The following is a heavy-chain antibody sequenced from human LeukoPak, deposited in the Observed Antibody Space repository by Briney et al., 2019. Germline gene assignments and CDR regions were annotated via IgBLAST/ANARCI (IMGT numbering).Heavy chain of an antibody. CDR2: ISISGENT. J-gene: IGHJ4*02. V-gene: IGHV3-23*01. Sequence: GGSLTLACAASGFTFSSYAMSWVRQAPGKGLEWVSAISISGENTYYADSVKGRFTISRDTSRNTLYLQMHSLRAEDTAVISTSSSRFSDYCGQGTLVTVSS. D-gene: IGHD6-6*01. CDR1: GFTFSSYA. CDR3: SSSRFSDY.